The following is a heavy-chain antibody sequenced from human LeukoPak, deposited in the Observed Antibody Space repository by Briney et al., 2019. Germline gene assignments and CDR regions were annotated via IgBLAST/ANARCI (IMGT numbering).Heavy chain of an antibody. CDR2: IWYDGSNK. Sequence: PGRSLRLSCAASGFTFSRYGMHWVRQAPGKGLEWVAVIWYDGSNKFYADSVKGRFTISRDNSKNTLYLQMNSLRAEDAAVYYCARVGGSGTWSYFDYWGQGTLVTVSS. D-gene: IGHD3-10*01. J-gene: IGHJ4*02. V-gene: IGHV3-33*01. CDR3: ARVGGSGTWSYFDY. CDR1: GFTFSRYG.